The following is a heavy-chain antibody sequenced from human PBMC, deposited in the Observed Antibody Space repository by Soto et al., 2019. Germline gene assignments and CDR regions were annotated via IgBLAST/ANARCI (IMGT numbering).Heavy chain of an antibody. D-gene: IGHD1-7*01. CDR2: ISAYHVNT. CDR1: GYAFSTYG. V-gene: IGHV1-18*01. Sequence: ASVKVSCKASGYAFSTYGISWVRQAPGQGLEWMGWISAYHVNTNYAQKLQGRVTMTTDTSTSTAYMELRSLRSDDTAVYYCAREVTGTHDAFDIWGQGTMVTVSS. J-gene: IGHJ3*02. CDR3: AREVTGTHDAFDI.